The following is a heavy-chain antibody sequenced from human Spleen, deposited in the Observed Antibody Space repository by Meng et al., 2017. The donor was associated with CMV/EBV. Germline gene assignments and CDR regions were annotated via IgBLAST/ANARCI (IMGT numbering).Heavy chain of an antibody. CDR2: ISGFNGNT. V-gene: IGHV1-18*01. Sequence: ASVKDSCKGAGYTFTRYGISWVRQAPGHGLAWMGRISGFNGNTKYAQKVQGRVTMTTDTSTTTAYLELRNLRSDDTAVYYCARGGEGYGEYYFDYWGQGTLVTVFS. CDR1: GYTFTRYG. CDR3: ARGGEGYGEYYFDY. J-gene: IGHJ4*02. D-gene: IGHD5-18*01.